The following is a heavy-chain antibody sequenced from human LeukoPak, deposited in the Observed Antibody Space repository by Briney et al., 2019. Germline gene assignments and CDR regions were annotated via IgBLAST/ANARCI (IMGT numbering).Heavy chain of an antibody. D-gene: IGHD3-3*01. CDR3: GRASRSGRPAGIDY. V-gene: IGHV3-7*03. CDR1: GFTFSSYW. Sequence: GGSLRLSCAASGFTFSSYWVSWVRQAPGKGLEWVANIKQDGSEKYYVDSVKGRFTISRDNAKNSLYLQMNSLRAEDTAVYYCGRASRSGRPAGIDYWGQGTLVTVSS. CDR2: IKQDGSEK. J-gene: IGHJ4*02.